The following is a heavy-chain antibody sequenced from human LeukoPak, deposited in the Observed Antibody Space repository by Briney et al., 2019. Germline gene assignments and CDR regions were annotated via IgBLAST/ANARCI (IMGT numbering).Heavy chain of an antibody. CDR1: EFTFRSYG. V-gene: IGHV3-23*01. Sequence: GGTLRLSCASSEFTFRSYGLSWVRQAPGKGLEWVSGISGSDGNTYYADSVKGRFTISRDNSKNTLYLQMNSLRAEDTAVYYCAKLVGATRRDYWGQGTLVTVSS. J-gene: IGHJ4*02. CDR2: ISGSDGNT. D-gene: IGHD1-26*01. CDR3: AKLVGATRRDY.